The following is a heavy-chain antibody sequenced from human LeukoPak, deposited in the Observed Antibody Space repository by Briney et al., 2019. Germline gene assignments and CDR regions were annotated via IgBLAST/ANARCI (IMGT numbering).Heavy chain of an antibody. J-gene: IGHJ4*02. V-gene: IGHV4-39*01. D-gene: IGHD1-26*01. CDR1: GGSISSSSYY. CDR2: IYYSGST. Sequence: TSETLSLTCTVSGGSISSSSYYWGWIRQPPGKGLEWIGSIYYSGSTYYNPSLKSRVTISVDTSKNQFSLKLSSVTAADTAVYYCARQQGYSGNNFGYWGQGTLVTVSS. CDR3: ARQQGYSGNNFGY.